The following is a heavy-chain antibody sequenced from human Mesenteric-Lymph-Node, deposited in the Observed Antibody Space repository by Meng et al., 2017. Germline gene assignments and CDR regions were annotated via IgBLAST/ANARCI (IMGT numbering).Heavy chain of an antibody. D-gene: IGHD1-7*01. J-gene: IGHJ4*02. CDR2: VYHRGDT. Sequence: QGQLQESVPGVVKPSGTLSLTCTVSGDSISSDIWWSWVRQPPGKGLEWIGEVYHRGDTNYNPSLKSRVDISVDKSKNQFYLSLFSVTAADTAVYYCGRDQGRELINHWGQGTLVTVSS. V-gene: IGHV4-4*02. CDR1: GDSISSDIW. CDR3: GRDQGRELINH.